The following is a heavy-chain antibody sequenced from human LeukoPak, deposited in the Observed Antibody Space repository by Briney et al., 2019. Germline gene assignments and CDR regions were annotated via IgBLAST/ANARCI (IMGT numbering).Heavy chain of an antibody. Sequence: GGSLRLSCAASGFSFSTYYVNWVRQAPGKGLEWVSCISSSSTYIYYADSVRGRFAISRDNAKNSLYLQMNSLRADDSAVYYCARGKGQDSGYDYFLDYWGQGTLVTVSS. CDR1: GFSFSTYY. V-gene: IGHV3-21*01. D-gene: IGHD5-12*01. J-gene: IGHJ4*02. CDR3: ARGKGQDSGYDYFLDY. CDR2: ISSSSTYI.